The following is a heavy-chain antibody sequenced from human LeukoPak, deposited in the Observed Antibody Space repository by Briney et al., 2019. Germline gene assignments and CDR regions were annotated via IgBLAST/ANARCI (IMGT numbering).Heavy chain of an antibody. V-gene: IGHV3-30-3*01. Sequence: GGSLRLSCAASGFTFSSYAMHWVRQAPGKRLEWVAIISYDGSNKYYADSVKGRLTISRDNSKNTLYLQMNSLRAEDTAVYYCARDLGYNLLGFYYYGMDVWGQGTTVTVSS. D-gene: IGHD5-24*01. CDR3: ARDLGYNLLGFYYYGMDV. CDR1: GFTFSSYA. J-gene: IGHJ6*02. CDR2: ISYDGSNK.